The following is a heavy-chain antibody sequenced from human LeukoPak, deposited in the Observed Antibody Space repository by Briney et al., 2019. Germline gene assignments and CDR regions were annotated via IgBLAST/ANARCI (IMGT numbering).Heavy chain of an antibody. V-gene: IGHV5-51*01. Sequence: GESLKISCKGSGYNFDNYWIAWVRQMPGKGLEWMGIIFPGDSNTRYSPSFQGQVTISADKSINTAYLQWSSLKAPDTAIYYCAREQQLVLFDYWGQGALVTVSS. CDR1: GYNFDNYW. D-gene: IGHD1-1*01. J-gene: IGHJ4*02. CDR3: AREQQLVLFDY. CDR2: IFPGDSNT.